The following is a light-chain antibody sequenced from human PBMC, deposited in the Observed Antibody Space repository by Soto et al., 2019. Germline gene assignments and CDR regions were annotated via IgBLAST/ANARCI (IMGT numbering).Light chain of an antibody. CDR1: QGIRNH. CDR3: LQHNSFPIT. CDR2: VAS. V-gene: IGKV1-17*01. Sequence: DIQMTQSPSSLSASVGDRVTITCRASQGIRNHLAWYQQKPGEAPKRLIYVASTLQSGVPSRFSGSGSGTEFTLTISSLQPEDYATYFCLQHNSFPITFGQGTRLEIK. J-gene: IGKJ5*01.